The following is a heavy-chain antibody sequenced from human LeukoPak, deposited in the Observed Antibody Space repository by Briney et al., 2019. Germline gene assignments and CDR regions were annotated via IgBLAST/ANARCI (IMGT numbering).Heavy chain of an antibody. Sequence: SETLSLTCAVYGGSFSGYYWSWLRQPPGKGLEWIGEINHSGSTNYNPSLKSRVTISVDTSKNQFSLKLSSVTAADTAVYYCARDSWDSSGYFDLWGRGTLVTVSS. CDR2: INHSGST. D-gene: IGHD6-19*01. J-gene: IGHJ2*01. CDR1: GGSFSGYY. V-gene: IGHV4-34*01. CDR3: ARDSWDSSGYFDL.